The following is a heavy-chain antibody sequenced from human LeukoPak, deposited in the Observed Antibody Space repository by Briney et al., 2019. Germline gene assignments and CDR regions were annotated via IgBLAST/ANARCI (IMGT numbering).Heavy chain of an antibody. D-gene: IGHD2-2*01. CDR1: GYTFTGYY. V-gene: IGHV1-2*02. J-gene: IGHJ4*02. CDR2: INPNSGGT. CDR3: ARLGYCSSTSCRYYFDY. Sequence: ASVKVSCKASGYTFTGYYMHWVRQAPGRGLEWMGWINPNSGGTNYAQKFQGRVTMTRDTSISTAYMELSRLRSDDTAVYYCARLGYCSSTSCRYYFDYWGQGTLVTVSS.